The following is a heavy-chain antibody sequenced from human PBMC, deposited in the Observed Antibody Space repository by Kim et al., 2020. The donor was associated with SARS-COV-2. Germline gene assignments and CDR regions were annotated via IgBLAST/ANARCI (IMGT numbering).Heavy chain of an antibody. CDR2: FYQTETT. Sequence: SETLSLTCTVSDGSMKSYYWSWIRQSPGKGLEWIGYFYQTETTKYTDYNPPLKSRVVMSVDMSKNQFSMDLKSLTAEDTAVYYCARGRGVSSGTRFASDIWGQGTKVIVS. V-gene: IGHV4-59*01. J-gene: IGHJ3*02. CDR3: ARGRGVSSGTRFASDI. CDR1: DGSMKSYY. D-gene: IGHD3-10*01.